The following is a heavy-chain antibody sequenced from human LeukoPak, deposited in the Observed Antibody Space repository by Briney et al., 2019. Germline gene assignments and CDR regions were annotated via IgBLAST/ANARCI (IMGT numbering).Heavy chain of an antibody. V-gene: IGHV1-69*04. CDR2: TIPIFGIA. CDR1: GGTFSSYA. J-gene: IGHJ5*02. Sequence: SVKVSCKASGGTFSSYAISWVRQAPGQGLEWMGRTIPIFGIANYAQKFQGRVTITADKSTSTAYMELSSLRSEDTAVYYCARVIAAAGTRWFDPWGQGTLVTVSS. CDR3: ARVIAAAGTRWFDP. D-gene: IGHD6-13*01.